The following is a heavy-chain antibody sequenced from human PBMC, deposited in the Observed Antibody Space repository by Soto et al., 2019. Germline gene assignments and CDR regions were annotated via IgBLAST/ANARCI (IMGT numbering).Heavy chain of an antibody. CDR2: INAGNGNT. V-gene: IGHV1-3*01. CDR1: GYTFTSYA. Sequence: ASVKVSCKASGYTFTSYAMHWVRQAPGQRLEWMGWINAGNGNTKYSQKFQGRVTITRDTSASTAYMELSSLRSEDTAVYYCARDLGYCSSTSCYGERVNWFDPWGQGTLVTVSS. CDR3: ARDLGYCSSTSCYGERVNWFDP. J-gene: IGHJ5*02. D-gene: IGHD2-2*01.